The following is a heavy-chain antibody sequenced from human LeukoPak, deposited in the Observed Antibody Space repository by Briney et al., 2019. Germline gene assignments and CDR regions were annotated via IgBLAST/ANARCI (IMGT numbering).Heavy chain of an antibody. J-gene: IGHJ4*02. D-gene: IGHD3-22*01. V-gene: IGHV3-30-3*01. CDR1: GFTFSSYA. Sequence: HPGGSLRLSCAASGFTFSSYAMHWVGQAPPKGLGGVAVMSYDGSNKYYADSVKGRFTISRDNSKNTLYLQMNSLRAEDTAVYYCARGSKYYYDNDGTCDYWGQGTLVTVSS. CDR2: MSYDGSNK. CDR3: ARGSKYYYDNDGTCDY.